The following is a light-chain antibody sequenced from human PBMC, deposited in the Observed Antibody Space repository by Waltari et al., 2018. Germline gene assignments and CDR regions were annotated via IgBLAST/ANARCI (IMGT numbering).Light chain of an antibody. CDR3: QQFNNWPQT. CDR2: GAS. CDR1: QSVSPD. Sequence: EVVMTQSPATLSVSRGERATPPCRASQSVSPDLAWYPQTPGQAPWLLIYGASTRIPGVPARFTGSGSGAEFSLTISSLQSEDVAIYYCQQFNNWPQTFGGGTQVEIK. V-gene: IGKV3-15*01. J-gene: IGKJ4*01.